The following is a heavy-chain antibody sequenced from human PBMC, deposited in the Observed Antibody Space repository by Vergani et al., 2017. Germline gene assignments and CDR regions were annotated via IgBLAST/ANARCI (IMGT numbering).Heavy chain of an antibody. V-gene: IGHV3-20*04. J-gene: IGHJ6*02. CDR3: AKVRTVGLDYYYGMDV. D-gene: IGHD3-16*01. CDR1: GFTFDDYG. CDR2: INWNGGST. Sequence: EVQLVESGGGVVRPGGSLRLSCAASGFTFDDYGMSWVRQAPGKGLEWVSGINWNGGSTGYADSVKGRFTISRDNAKNSLYLQMNSLRAADTAVYYCAKVRTVGLDYYYGMDVWGQGTTVTVSS.